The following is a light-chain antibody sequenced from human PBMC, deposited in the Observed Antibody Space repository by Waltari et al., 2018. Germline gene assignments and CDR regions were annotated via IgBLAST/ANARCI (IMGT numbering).Light chain of an antibody. CDR1: QSINNW. CDR3: QQYNSYSLLT. V-gene: IGKV1-5*03. J-gene: IGKJ4*01. CDR2: KAS. Sequence: DIQMTQSHSTLSASVGDRFTITCRASQSINNWLAWYQQKPGKAPKLLIYKASTLESGVPSRFSGSGSGTEFTLTISSLQPDDFATYYCQQYNSYSLLTFGGGTKVEIK.